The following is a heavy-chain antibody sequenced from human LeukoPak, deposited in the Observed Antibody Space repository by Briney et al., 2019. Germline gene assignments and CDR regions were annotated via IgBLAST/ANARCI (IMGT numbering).Heavy chain of an antibody. CDR3: ARVDSLNWPYYFDY. D-gene: IGHD1-20*01. J-gene: IGHJ4*02. Sequence: ASVKVSCKASGYTFTSYDINWVRQATGQGLEWMGWMNPNNGNTGYAQKFQGRVTMTRNTSISTAYMELSSLRSEDTAVYYCARVDSLNWPYYFDYWGQGTLVTVSS. CDR2: MNPNNGNT. V-gene: IGHV1-8*01. CDR1: GYTFTSYD.